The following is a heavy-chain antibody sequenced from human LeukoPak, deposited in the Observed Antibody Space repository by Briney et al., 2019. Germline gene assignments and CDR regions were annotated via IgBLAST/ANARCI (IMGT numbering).Heavy chain of an antibody. CDR2: INPDNGGP. Sequence: ASVKVSCKASGYIFTGYYLHWFRQGPGQGLEWMGWINPDNGGPMYSRKFQGRVTMTRDTSVSTVYLELSTLTSGDTAFYYCARGPSTAAFDYWGQGTLVTVSS. V-gene: IGHV1-2*02. CDR3: ARGPSTAAFDY. J-gene: IGHJ4*01. CDR1: GYIFTGYY. D-gene: IGHD6-6*01.